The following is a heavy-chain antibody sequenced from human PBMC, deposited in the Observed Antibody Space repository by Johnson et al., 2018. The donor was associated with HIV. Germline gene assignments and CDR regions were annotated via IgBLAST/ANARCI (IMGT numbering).Heavy chain of an antibody. Sequence: VQLVESGGGLVQPGGSLRLSCAASGFTFSSYWMSWVRQAPGKGLEWVANIKQDGSEKYYVDSVKGRFTISRDNSKNTLYLQMNSLRAEETVVYYCLSQWLVRNAFDSWGRGTMVTVSS. CDR2: IKQDGSEK. J-gene: IGHJ3*02. V-gene: IGHV3-7*01. D-gene: IGHD6-19*01. CDR1: GFTFSSYW. CDR3: LSQWLVRNAFDS.